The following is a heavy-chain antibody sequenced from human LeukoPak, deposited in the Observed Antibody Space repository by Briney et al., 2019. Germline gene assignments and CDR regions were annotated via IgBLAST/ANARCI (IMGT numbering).Heavy chain of an antibody. CDR1: GFTFSTYW. D-gene: IGHD2-2*01. V-gene: IGHV3-74*01. Sequence: PGGSLRLSCAASGFTFSTYWMHWVRQAPGKGLVWVSRINPDGSRTDYADSVKGRFTISRDNAKNTLYLQMNSLRADDTAVYYCTTDPRCSSTSCYGYFDYWGQGTLVTVSS. CDR2: INPDGSRT. CDR3: TTDPRCSSTSCYGYFDY. J-gene: IGHJ4*02.